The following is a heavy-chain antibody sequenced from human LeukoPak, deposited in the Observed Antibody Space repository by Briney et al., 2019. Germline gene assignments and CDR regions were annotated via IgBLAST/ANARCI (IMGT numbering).Heavy chain of an antibody. CDR3: ARTPIPQYSSGWYTSYYFDY. J-gene: IGHJ4*02. CDR2: IYSRGST. CDR1: GGSMSNNY. V-gene: IGHV4-4*08. D-gene: IGHD6-19*01. Sequence: SETLSLTCTVSGGSMSNNYWSWLRQSPGKGLEWIGYIYSRGSTKYNPSLKSRVTMSVDTSKNQFSLRLSSVTAADTAVYYCARTPIPQYSSGWYTSYYFDYWGQGTLVTVSS.